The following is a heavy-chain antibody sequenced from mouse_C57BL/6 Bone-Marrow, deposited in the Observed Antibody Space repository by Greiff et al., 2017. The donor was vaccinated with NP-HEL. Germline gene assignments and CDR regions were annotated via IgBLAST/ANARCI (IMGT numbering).Heavy chain of an antibody. V-gene: IGHV1-52*01. CDR3: AITTVVANDY. J-gene: IGHJ2*01. CDR2: IDPSDSET. D-gene: IGHD1-1*01. CDR1: GFW. Sequence: VQLQQPGAELVRPGSSVKLSCKASGFWMHWVKQRPIQGLEWIGNIDPSDSETHYNQKFKDKATLTVDKSSSTAYMQLSSLTSEDSAVYYCAITTVVANDYWGQGTTLTVSS.